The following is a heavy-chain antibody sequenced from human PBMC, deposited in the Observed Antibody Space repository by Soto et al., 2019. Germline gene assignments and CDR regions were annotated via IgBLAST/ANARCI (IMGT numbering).Heavy chain of an antibody. CDR3: ARSLDNRVQYYYDSSGSFDY. V-gene: IGHV3-30-3*01. CDR1: GFTFSSYA. J-gene: IGHJ4*02. CDR2: ISDDGSNK. Sequence: QVQLVESGGGVVQPGRSLRLSCAASGFTFSSYAMHWVRQAPGKGLEWVAVISDDGSNKYYAESVKGRFTISRDNSKDTLYLQMNSLRAEDTAVYYCARSLDNRVQYYYDSSGSFDYWGQGTLVTVSS. D-gene: IGHD3-22*01.